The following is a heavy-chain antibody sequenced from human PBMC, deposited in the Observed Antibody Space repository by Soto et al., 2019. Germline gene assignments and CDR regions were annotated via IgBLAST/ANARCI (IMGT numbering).Heavy chain of an antibody. J-gene: IGHJ4*02. V-gene: IGHV4-34*01. CDR3: AYGGAFNFDY. Sequence: PSETLSLTCAVYGGSFSGYYWSWIRQPPGKGLEWTGEINHSGSTNYNPSLKSRVAISVDTSKNQFSLKLSSVTAADTAVYYCAYGGAFNFDYWGQGTLVTVSS. CDR1: GGSFSGYY. D-gene: IGHD3-10*01. CDR2: INHSGST.